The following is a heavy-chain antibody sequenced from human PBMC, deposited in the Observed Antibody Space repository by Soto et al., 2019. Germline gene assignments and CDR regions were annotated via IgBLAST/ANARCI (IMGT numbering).Heavy chain of an antibody. CDR1: GYTFTIYG. J-gene: IGHJ6*02. CDR3: ARALGYSGYAGMDV. CDR2: ISPDNGNT. D-gene: IGHD5-12*01. V-gene: IGHV1-18*01. Sequence: ASVKVSCKASGYTFTIYGINWVRQAPGQGLEWMGWISPDNGNTNYAQKLQGRVTMTTDTSTSTAYMELRSLRSDDTAVYYCARALGYSGYAGMDVWGQGTRVTVS.